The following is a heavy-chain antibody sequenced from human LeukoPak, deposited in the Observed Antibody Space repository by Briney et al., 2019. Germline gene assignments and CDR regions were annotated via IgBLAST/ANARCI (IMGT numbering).Heavy chain of an antibody. Sequence: SETLSLTCAVYGGSFSGYYWSWIRQPPGKGLEWIGEINHGGSTNYNPSLKSRVTISVDTSKNQFSLKLSSVTAADTAVYYCARDPFFGPTRDNYGMDVWGQGTTVTVSS. CDR3: ARDPFFGPTRDNYGMDV. J-gene: IGHJ6*02. CDR2: INHGGST. D-gene: IGHD3-3*01. V-gene: IGHV4-34*01. CDR1: GGSFSGYY.